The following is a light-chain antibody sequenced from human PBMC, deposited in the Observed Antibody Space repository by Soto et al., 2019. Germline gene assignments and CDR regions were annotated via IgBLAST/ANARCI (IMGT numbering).Light chain of an antibody. J-gene: IGLJ2*01. CDR2: LNSDGSH. CDR1: SGHSSYA. V-gene: IGLV4-69*01. Sequence: QSVLTQSPSASASLGASVKLTCTLSSGHSSYAIAWHQQQPKKGPRYLMKLNSDGSHNKGDGIPDRFSGSSSGAERYLTISSLQSEDEADYYCQTWGTGIQVFGGGTQLTVL. CDR3: QTWGTGIQV.